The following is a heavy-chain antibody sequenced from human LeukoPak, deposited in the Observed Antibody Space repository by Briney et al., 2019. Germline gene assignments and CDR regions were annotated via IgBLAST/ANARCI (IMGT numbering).Heavy chain of an antibody. V-gene: IGHV3-21*01. CDR1: GFTFDSYS. D-gene: IGHD2-21*02. J-gene: IGHJ4*02. Sequence: WGSLRLSCAASGFTFDSYSMNWVRLVPGPGLELISSISSNASFIYYEDSVKYRLTISRDNANNSLYLQMNSLRAEDTAVYYCASEVYCSADCPVDYWGQGTLVTVSS. CDR3: ASEVYCSADCPVDY. CDR2: ISSNASFI.